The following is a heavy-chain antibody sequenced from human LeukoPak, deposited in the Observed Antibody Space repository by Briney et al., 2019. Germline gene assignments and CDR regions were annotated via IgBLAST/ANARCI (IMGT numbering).Heavy chain of an antibody. CDR2: IVVGSGNT. D-gene: IGHD3-3*01. J-gene: IGHJ6*03. Sequence: SVKVSCKASGFTFTSSAVQWVRQARGQRLEWIGWIVVGSGNTNYAQKFQERVTITRDMSISTAYMELSSLRSEDTAVYYCAAVGDYDFWSGPYYMDVWGKGTTVTVSS. CDR1: GFTFTSSA. V-gene: IGHV1-58*01. CDR3: AAVGDYDFWSGPYYMDV.